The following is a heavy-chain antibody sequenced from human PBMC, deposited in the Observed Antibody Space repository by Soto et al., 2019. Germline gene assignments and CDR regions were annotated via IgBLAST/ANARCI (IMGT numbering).Heavy chain of an antibody. J-gene: IGHJ3*02. V-gene: IGHV3-48*01. CDR1: GFTFSSYS. CDR2: ISSSSSTI. CDR3: ARDSGHYYDSSGLLRGYAFDI. Sequence: PGGSLRLSCAASGFTFSSYSMNWVRQAPGKGLEWVSYISSSSSTIYYADSVKGRFTISRDNAKNSLYLQMNSLRAEDTAVYYCARDSGHYYDSSGLLRGYAFDIWGQGTMVTVSS. D-gene: IGHD3-22*01.